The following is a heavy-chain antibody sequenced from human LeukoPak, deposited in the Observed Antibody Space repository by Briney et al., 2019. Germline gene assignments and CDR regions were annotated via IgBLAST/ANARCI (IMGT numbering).Heavy chain of an antibody. Sequence: ASVKVSCKASGYTFTSYDISWVRQAPGQGLEWMGWISVYNGNTKYAQKFQGRVTMTTDTSTSTAYMELRSLRSDDTAVYYCVRAVTSRVAWFDYWGQGTLVTVSS. CDR1: GYTFTSYD. D-gene: IGHD4-17*01. CDR2: ISVYNGNT. J-gene: IGHJ4*02. CDR3: VRAVTSRVAWFDY. V-gene: IGHV1-18*01.